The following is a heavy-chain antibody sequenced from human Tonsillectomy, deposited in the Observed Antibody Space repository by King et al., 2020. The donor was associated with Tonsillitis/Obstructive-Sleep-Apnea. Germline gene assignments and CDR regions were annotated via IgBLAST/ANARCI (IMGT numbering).Heavy chain of an antibody. D-gene: IGHD1-7*01. Sequence: VQLVESGGGVVQPGGSLRLSCAASGFIFSTFDMHWVRQAPGKGLEWVATIWYDGSSKYYTDSVKGRFTISRDNFKITLYLQMDSLRAEDTAVYFCAREGTRTENAFHIWGQGTMVTVSS. CDR3: AREGTRTENAFHI. CDR2: IWYDGSSK. CDR1: GFIFSTFD. J-gene: IGHJ3*02. V-gene: IGHV3-33*01.